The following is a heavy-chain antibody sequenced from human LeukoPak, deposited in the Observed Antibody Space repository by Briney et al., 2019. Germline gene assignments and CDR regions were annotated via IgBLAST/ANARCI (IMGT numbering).Heavy chain of an antibody. J-gene: IGHJ4*02. CDR1: GGTFSSFS. D-gene: IGHD7-27*01. V-gene: IGHV1-69*05. CDR3: STFVGTGNDN. Sequence: SVQVSCKASGGTFSSFSFTWLRQAPGQGLEGMGGIFPIVGAATYAQKFEGRLTISKDEFTTTAYMELSGLRTQDTAVYYCSTFVGTGNDNWGQGTLITVSS. CDR2: IFPIVGAA.